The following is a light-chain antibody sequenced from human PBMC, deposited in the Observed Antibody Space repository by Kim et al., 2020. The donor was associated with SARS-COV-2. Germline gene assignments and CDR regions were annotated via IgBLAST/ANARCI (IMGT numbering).Light chain of an antibody. Sequence: RGQTASIHRSGYRLGDRYVSWYQQQPGHCPGVVIYHDSQRPSGIPERFSGSNSGNTATLTISGTQAMDEADYYCQAWDSSTHNYVFGAGTKVTVL. V-gene: IGLV3-1*01. CDR1: RLGDRY. J-gene: IGLJ1*01. CDR3: QAWDSSTHNYV. CDR2: HDS.